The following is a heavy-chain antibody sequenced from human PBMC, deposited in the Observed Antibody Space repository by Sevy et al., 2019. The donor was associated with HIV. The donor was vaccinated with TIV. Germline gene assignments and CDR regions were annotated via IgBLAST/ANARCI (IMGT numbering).Heavy chain of an antibody. Sequence: GGSLRLSCAVTGFTFNNAWMNWVRQAPGTGLQWVGLIKSKIDGETTDYAAPVKGRFTISRDDSKNTLFLQMNSLKIKDTAVYYCATAPGYYDSAPFDYWGPGTLVTVSS. J-gene: IGHJ4*02. CDR3: ATAPGYYDSAPFDY. CDR1: GFTFNNAW. V-gene: IGHV3-15*01. CDR2: IKSKIDGETT. D-gene: IGHD3-22*01.